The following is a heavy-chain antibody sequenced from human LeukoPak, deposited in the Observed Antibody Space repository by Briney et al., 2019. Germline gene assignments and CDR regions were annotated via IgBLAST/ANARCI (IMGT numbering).Heavy chain of an antibody. Sequence: SETLSLTCAVYGGSFSGYYWSWIRQPPGKGLERIGEINHSGSTNYNPSLKSRVTISVDTSKNQFSLKLSSVTAADTAVYYCARRDSSGWYGTLDYWGQGTLVTVSS. V-gene: IGHV4-34*01. CDR3: ARRDSSGWYGTLDY. D-gene: IGHD6-19*01. CDR1: GGSFSGYY. J-gene: IGHJ4*02. CDR2: INHSGST.